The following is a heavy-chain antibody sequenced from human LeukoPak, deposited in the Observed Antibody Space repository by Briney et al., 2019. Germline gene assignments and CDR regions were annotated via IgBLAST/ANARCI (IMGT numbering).Heavy chain of an antibody. V-gene: IGHV3-21*01. J-gene: IGHJ4*02. D-gene: IGHD3-22*01. CDR3: AREVSEGFDF. CDR1: GFTFSGYS. Sequence: GGSLRLSCTASGFTFSGYSMNWIRQAPGKGLEWVSSFGTRSTSIYHAGSVKGRFAISRGNAKNSLYLQMNSLRAEDTALYYCAREVSEGFDFWGQGTLVTVSS. CDR2: FGTRSTSI.